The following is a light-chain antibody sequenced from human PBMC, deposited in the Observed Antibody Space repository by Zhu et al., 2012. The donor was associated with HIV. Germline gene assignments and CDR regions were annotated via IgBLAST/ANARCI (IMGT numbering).Light chain of an antibody. J-gene: IGKJ4*01. V-gene: IGKV3-11*01. Sequence: EIVMMQSPATLSVSPGERATLSCRASQSIGSYLAWYQQRPGQAPRLLMYDASIRATGISARFSGSGSGTDFTLTISSLEPEDFAVYYCQQRSSNWFTFGGGTKVEIK. CDR3: QQRSSNWFT. CDR1: QSIGSY. CDR2: DAS.